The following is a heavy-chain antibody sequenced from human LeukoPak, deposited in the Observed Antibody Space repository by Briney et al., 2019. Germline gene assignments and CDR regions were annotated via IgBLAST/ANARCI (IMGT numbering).Heavy chain of an antibody. CDR2: IKNDGAVK. D-gene: IGHD5-18*01. V-gene: IGHV3-7*01. CDR3: ASWPGYSYGYGVDY. CDR1: GFTFSYHW. Sequence: GGSLRLSCAASGFTFSYHWMTWVRQAPGKGLEWVANIKNDGAVKNYVDSVKGRFTISRDNSKNTLYLQMNSLRAEDTAVYYCASWPGYSYGYGVDYWGQGTLVTVSS. J-gene: IGHJ4*02.